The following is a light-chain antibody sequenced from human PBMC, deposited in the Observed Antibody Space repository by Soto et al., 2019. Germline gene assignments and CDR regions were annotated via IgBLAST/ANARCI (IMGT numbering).Light chain of an antibody. CDR1: QSVSTY. Sequence: EIVMTQSPATLSVSPGERATLSCRSSQSVSTYLAWYQQRPGQAPRLLIYDASYRATDIPPRFSGSGSGTDFTLTISSLEPEDFAVYYCQQYNGWPITFGQGTRLEIK. J-gene: IGKJ5*01. V-gene: IGKV3-11*01. CDR3: QQYNGWPIT. CDR2: DAS.